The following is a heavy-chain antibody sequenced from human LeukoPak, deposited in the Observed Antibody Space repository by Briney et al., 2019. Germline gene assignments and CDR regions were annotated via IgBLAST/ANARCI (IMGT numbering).Heavy chain of an antibody. CDR3: AKDTGSSSWSPLLDY. Sequence: GGSLRLSCAASGFTFSSYAMSWVRQAPGKGLGWVSAISGSGGSTYYADSVKGRFTISRDNSKNTLYLQMNSLRAEDTAVYYCAKDTGSSSWSPLLDYWGQGTLVTVSS. CDR2: ISGSGGST. CDR1: GFTFSSYA. V-gene: IGHV3-23*01. D-gene: IGHD6-13*01. J-gene: IGHJ4*02.